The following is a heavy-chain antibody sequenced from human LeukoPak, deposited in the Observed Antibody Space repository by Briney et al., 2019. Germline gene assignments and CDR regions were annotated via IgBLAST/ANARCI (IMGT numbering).Heavy chain of an antibody. CDR3: ARGGVVYPDSFDI. V-gene: IGHV3-66*01. J-gene: IGHJ3*02. D-gene: IGHD2-15*01. CDR1: GFTVSSSY. Sequence: GGSLRLSCAASGFTVSSSYMNWVRQAPGKGLEGVSLIFSGGGTYYADSVKGRFTISRDNSKNTLFLQMNSLRAEDTAVYYCARGGVVYPDSFDIWGRGTMVTVSS. CDR2: IFSGGGT.